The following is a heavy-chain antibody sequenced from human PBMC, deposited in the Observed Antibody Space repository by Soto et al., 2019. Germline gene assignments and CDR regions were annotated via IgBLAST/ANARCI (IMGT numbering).Heavy chain of an antibody. CDR2: INHSGST. J-gene: IGHJ6*03. Sequence: SQTLSLTCAVYGGSFSGYYWSWIRQPPGKGLEWIGEINHSGSTNYNPSLKSRVTISVDTSKNQFSLKLSSVTAADTAVYYCARSEYGDQHYYYKDVSGKGTTVTGSS. CDR3: ARSEYGDQHYYYKDV. D-gene: IGHD4-17*01. V-gene: IGHV4-34*01. CDR1: GGSFSGYY.